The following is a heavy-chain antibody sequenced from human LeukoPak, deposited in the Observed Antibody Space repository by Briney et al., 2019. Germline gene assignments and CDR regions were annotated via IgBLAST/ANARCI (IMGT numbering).Heavy chain of an antibody. V-gene: IGHV3-9*01. D-gene: IGHD3-10*01. J-gene: IGHJ4*02. CDR1: GFTFDDYA. Sequence: GGSLRLSCAASGFTFDDYAMHWVRQAPGKGLEWVSGISWNSGSIGYADSAKGRFTISRDNAKNSLYLQMNSLRAEDTAVYYCARTKYYYGSGSYRHYFDYWGQGTLVTVSS. CDR2: ISWNSGSI. CDR3: ARTKYYYGSGSYRHYFDY.